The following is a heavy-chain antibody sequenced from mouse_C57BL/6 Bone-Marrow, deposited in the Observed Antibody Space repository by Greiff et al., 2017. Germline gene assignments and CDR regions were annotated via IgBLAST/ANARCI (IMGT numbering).Heavy chain of an antibody. CDR3: ARSLYSNYVLFAY. Sequence: QVQLQQSGAELVRPGTSVKMSCKASGYTFTNYWIGWAKQRPGHGLEWIGDIYPGGGYTKYNQKFKDKATLTADKSSSTAYMQLSSLTYEDSAVYYCARSLYSNYVLFAYWGQGTLVTVSA. V-gene: IGHV1-63*01. CDR2: IYPGGGYT. J-gene: IGHJ3*01. D-gene: IGHD2-5*01. CDR1: GYTFTNYW.